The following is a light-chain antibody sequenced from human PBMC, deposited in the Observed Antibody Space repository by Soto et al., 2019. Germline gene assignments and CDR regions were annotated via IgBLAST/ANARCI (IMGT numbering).Light chain of an antibody. CDR3: QQYNNWPRT. CDR2: GAT. V-gene: IGKV3-15*01. Sequence: EFVLTQSPGTLSLSPGERATLSCRASQTVRNNYLAWYQQKPGQAPRLLIHGATTRATGIPARFSGSGSGTEFTLTISSLQSEDFAVYYCQQYNNWPRTFGQGTKVEIK. CDR1: QTVRNN. J-gene: IGKJ1*01.